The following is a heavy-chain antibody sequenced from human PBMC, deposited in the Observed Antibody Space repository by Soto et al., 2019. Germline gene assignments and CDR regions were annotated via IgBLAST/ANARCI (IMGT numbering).Heavy chain of an antibody. D-gene: IGHD4-4*01. J-gene: IGHJ5*02. CDR3: AIFAIDYRNNWFDP. CDR2: ISSNGGST. CDR1: GFTFSSYA. Sequence: PGGSLRLSCAASGFTFSSYAMHWVRQAPGKGLEYVSAISSNGGSTYYANSVKGRFTISRDNSKNTLYLQMGSLRAEDMAVYYCAIFAIDYRNNWFDPWGQGTLVTVSS. V-gene: IGHV3-64*01.